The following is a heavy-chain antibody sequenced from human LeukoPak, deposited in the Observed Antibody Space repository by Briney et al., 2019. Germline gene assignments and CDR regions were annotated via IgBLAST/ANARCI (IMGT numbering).Heavy chain of an antibody. CDR3: ARDLGERDAFHI. CDR2: IIPIFGTA. Sequence: ASVKVSCKASGGTFSSYAVSWVRQAPGQGLEWMGGIIPIFGTANYAQKFQGRVTITADESTSTAYMELSSLRSEDTAVYYCARDLGERDAFHIWGQGTMVTVSS. V-gene: IGHV1-69*01. CDR1: GGTFSSYA. D-gene: IGHD3-10*01. J-gene: IGHJ3*02.